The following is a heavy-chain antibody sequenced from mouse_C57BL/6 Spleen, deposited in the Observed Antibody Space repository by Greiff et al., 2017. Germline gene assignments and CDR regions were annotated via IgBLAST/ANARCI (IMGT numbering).Heavy chain of an antibody. CDR2: ISSGGSYT. D-gene: IGHD2-5*01. V-gene: IGHV5-6*02. CDR1: GFTFSSYG. J-gene: IGHJ1*03. CDR3: ARREGSNYEDWYFDV. Sequence: EVKLQESGGDLVKPGGSLKLSCAASGFTFSSYGMSWVRQTPDKRLEWVATISSGGSYTYYPDSVTGRFTISRDNAKNTLYLQMSSLKSEDTAMYYCARREGSNYEDWYFDVWGTGTTVTVSS.